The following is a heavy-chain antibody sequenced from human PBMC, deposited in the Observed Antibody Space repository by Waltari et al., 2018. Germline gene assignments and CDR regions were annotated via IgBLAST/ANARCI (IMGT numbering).Heavy chain of an antibody. J-gene: IGHJ4*02. CDR2: MNPNSGNT. CDR1: GYTFTDWY. V-gene: IGHV1-8*03. Sequence: QVQLVQSGAEVKKPGASVKVSCKASGYTFTDWYMYWVRQAPGQGLEWMGWMNPNSGNTGYAQKFQGRVTITRNTSISTAYMELSSLRSEDTAVYYCARTVTTHFNFDYWGQGTLVTVSS. D-gene: IGHD4-17*01. CDR3: ARTVTTHFNFDY.